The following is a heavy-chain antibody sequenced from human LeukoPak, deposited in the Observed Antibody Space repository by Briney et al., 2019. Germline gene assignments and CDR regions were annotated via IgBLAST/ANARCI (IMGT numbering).Heavy chain of an antibody. Sequence: GGSLRLSCAASGFAFSSYSMLWVRQAPGKGLEWVSYISSSSSTIYYADSVKSRFTISRDNAKNSLYLQMNTLRAEDTAVYYCAKDIGSYYDYWGQGILVTVSS. CDR2: ISSSSSTI. CDR3: AKDIGSYYDY. V-gene: IGHV3-48*01. CDR1: GFAFSSYS. J-gene: IGHJ4*02. D-gene: IGHD3-10*01.